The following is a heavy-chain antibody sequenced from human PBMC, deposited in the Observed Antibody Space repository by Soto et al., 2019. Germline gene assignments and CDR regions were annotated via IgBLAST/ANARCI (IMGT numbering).Heavy chain of an antibody. CDR1: GFTFSNYG. Sequence: GGSLRLSCAASGFTFSNYGMHWVRQAPGKGLEWVAVISYDGNNKYYADSVKGRFTISRDNSKNTLYVQMNSLRAEDTAVYYCAKDVLRFLEWLFPPSMDVWGQGTTVTVSS. D-gene: IGHD3-3*01. J-gene: IGHJ6*02. V-gene: IGHV3-30*18. CDR3: AKDVLRFLEWLFPPSMDV. CDR2: ISYDGNNK.